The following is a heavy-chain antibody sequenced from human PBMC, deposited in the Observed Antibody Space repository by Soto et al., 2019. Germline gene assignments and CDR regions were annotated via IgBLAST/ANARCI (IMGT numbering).Heavy chain of an antibody. CDR1: GYSFTDYH. CDR3: ARGHSTDCSNGVCSFFYNHEMDV. J-gene: IGHJ6*02. D-gene: IGHD2-8*01. Sequence: ASVKVSCKASGYSFTDYHIHWVRQAPGQGLEWLGRINPKSGGTSTAQKFQGWVTMTRDRSISTVYMELTRLRSDDTAVYFCARGHSTDCSNGVCSFFYNHEMDVWGQGATVTVSS. V-gene: IGHV1-2*04. CDR2: INPKSGGT.